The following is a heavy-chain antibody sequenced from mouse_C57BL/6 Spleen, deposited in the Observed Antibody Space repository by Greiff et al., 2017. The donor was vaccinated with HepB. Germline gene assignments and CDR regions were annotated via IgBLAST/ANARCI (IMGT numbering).Heavy chain of an antibody. CDR1: GYAFSSYW. V-gene: IGHV1-80*01. J-gene: IGHJ4*01. CDR2: IYPGDGDT. CDR3: ARRGVYYGKPYAMDY. D-gene: IGHD2-1*01. Sequence: QVQLQQSGAELVKPGASVKISCKASGYAFSSYWMNWVKQRPGKGLEWIGQIYPGDGDTNYNGKFKGKATLTADKSSSTAYMQLSSLTSEDSAVYFCARRGVYYGKPYAMDYWGQGTSVTVSS.